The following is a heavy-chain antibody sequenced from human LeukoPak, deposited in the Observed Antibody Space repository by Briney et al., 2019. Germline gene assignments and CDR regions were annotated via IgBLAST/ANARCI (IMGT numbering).Heavy chain of an antibody. CDR2: IYYSGST. CDR1: GGSISSGDYY. Sequence: PSETLSLTCTVSGGSISSGDYYWSWIRQPPGKGLEWIGYIYYSGSTYYNPSLKSRVTISVDTSKNQFSLKLSSVTAADTAVYYCARDIAVNWFDPWSQGTLVTVSS. J-gene: IGHJ5*02. CDR3: ARDIAVNWFDP. V-gene: IGHV4-30-4*08. D-gene: IGHD2-21*01.